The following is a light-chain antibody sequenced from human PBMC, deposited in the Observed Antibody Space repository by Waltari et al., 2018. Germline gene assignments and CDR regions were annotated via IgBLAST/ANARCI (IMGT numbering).Light chain of an antibody. CDR3: SSRNGRADQVV. CDR2: GKD. Sequence: SSELTQDPGVSVALGQTFTITCQGDSLRTPSATWYQLKPGQAPVLVIYGKDKRPSGIPDRFSGYSSGTTSSLTITGAQAEDEADYYCSSRNGRADQVVFAGGTKVTVL. J-gene: IGLJ3*02. V-gene: IGLV3-19*01. CDR1: SLRTPS.